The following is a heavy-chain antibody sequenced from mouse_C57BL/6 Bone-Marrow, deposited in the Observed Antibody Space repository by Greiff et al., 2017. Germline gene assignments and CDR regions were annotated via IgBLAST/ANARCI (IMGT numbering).Heavy chain of an antibody. CDR2: IYPRSGNT. CDR1: GYTFTSYG. CDR3: ARDFAY. Sequence: QVQLQQSGAELARPGASVKLSCKASGYTFTSYGISWVKQRTGQGLEWIGEIYPRSGNTYYNEKFKGKATLTADKSSSTAYMELRSLTSEDSAVYFCARDFAYGGQGTLVTVSA. V-gene: IGHV1-81*01. J-gene: IGHJ3*01.